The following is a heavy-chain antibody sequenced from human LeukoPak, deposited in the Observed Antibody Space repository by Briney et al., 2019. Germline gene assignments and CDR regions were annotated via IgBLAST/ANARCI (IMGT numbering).Heavy chain of an antibody. CDR2: IIPIVGIA. CDR1: GYTFTSYG. J-gene: IGHJ4*02. Sequence: SVKVSCKASGYTFTSYGISWVRQAPGQGLEWMGRIIPIVGIANYEQKFQGRVTITADKSTSTAYMELSSLRSEDTAVYYCARGGDYGGHDYFDYWGRGTLVTVSS. CDR3: ARGGDYGGHDYFDY. V-gene: IGHV1-69*04. D-gene: IGHD4-23*01.